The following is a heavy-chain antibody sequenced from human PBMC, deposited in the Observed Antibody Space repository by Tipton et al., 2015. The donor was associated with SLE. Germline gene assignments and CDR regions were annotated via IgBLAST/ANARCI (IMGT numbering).Heavy chain of an antibody. D-gene: IGHD3-16*01. CDR1: GFTFSNYW. CDR3: ARSLGY. V-gene: IGHV3-74*01. J-gene: IGHJ4*02. CDR2: INSDGTT. Sequence: SLRLSCAASGFTFSNYWMHWVRQAPGKGLVWVSRINSDGTTHYADSVKGRFTISRDNAKNTLYLQMNSLRPEDTAVYYCARSLGYWGQGALFSVSS.